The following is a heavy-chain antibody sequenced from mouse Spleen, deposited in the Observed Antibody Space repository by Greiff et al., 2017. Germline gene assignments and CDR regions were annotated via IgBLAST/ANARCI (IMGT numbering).Heavy chain of an antibody. D-gene: IGHD2-14*01. CDR3: ARGGYRYAWFAY. V-gene: IGHV3-6*01. J-gene: IGHJ3*01. CDR2: ISYDGSN. CDR1: GYSITSGYY. Sequence: VQLQQSGPGLVKPSQSLSLTCSVTGYSITSGYYWNWIRQFPGNKLEWMGYISYDGSNNYNPSLKNRISITRDTSKNQFFLKLNSVTTEDTATYYCARGGYRYAWFAYWGQGTLVTVSA.